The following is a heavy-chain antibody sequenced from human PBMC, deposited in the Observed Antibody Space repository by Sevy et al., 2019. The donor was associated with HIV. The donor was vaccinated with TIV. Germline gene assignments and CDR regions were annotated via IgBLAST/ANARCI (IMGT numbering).Heavy chain of an antibody. V-gene: IGHV3-30*02. D-gene: IGHD3-3*01. CDR3: AKDAGETYYDFWSGYYGVNWFDP. J-gene: IGHJ5*02. Sequence: GGSLRLSCAASGFTFSSYGMHWVRQAPGKGLEWVAFIRSDGSNKCYSDSVKGRFTISRDNSKNTLYLQMNSLRAEDTAVYYCAKDAGETYYDFWSGYYGVNWFDPWGQGTLVTVSS. CDR1: GFTFSSYG. CDR2: IRSDGSNK.